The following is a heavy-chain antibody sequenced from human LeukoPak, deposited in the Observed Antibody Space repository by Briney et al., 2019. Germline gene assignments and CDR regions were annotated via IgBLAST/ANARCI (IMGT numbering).Heavy chain of an antibody. D-gene: IGHD3-22*01. J-gene: IGHJ4*02. CDR1: GGSISSYY. CDR3: ARESYYDSSGYYGYFDY. Sequence: SETLSLTCTVSGGSISSYYWSWIRQLPGKGLEWIGYIYYSGSTNYNPSLKSRVTISVDTSKNQFSLKLSSVTAADTAVYYCARESYYDSSGYYGYFDYWGQGTLVTVSS. V-gene: IGHV4-59*01. CDR2: IYYSGST.